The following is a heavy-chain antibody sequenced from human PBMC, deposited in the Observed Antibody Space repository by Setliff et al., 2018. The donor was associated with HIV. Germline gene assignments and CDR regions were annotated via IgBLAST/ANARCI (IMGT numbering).Heavy chain of an antibody. J-gene: IGHJ3*01. CDR3: ARQITSVTPEMLVVNDAFDV. CDR1: GDSITHYY. Sequence: PSETLSLTCSVSGDSITHYYWNWIRQPPGKGLEWIGNIFDSENNNYNPSLKSRVSMSVDTSKTQFSLRLTSVTAADPAVYYCARQITSVTPEMLVVNDAFDVWGQGKMVTVSS. D-gene: IGHD4-17*01. CDR2: IFDSENN. V-gene: IGHV4-59*01.